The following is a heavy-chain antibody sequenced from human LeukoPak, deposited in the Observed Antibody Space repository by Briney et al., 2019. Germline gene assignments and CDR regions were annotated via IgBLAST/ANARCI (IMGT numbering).Heavy chain of an antibody. Sequence: GGSLRLSCAASGFTFHYYAMSWVRQAPGKGLEWVSAISGSGDSTYYADSVKGRFTISRDNSKNTLYLQMNSLRAEDTAVYYCARGAQGDSSGYYKWFSTPKYYYYYMDVWGKGTTVTISS. D-gene: IGHD3-22*01. J-gene: IGHJ6*03. CDR1: GFTFHYYA. CDR3: ARGAQGDSSGYYKWFSTPKYYYYYMDV. V-gene: IGHV3-23*01. CDR2: ISGSGDST.